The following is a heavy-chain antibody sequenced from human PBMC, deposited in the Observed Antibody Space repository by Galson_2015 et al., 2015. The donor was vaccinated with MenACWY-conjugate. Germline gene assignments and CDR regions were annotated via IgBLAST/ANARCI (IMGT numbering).Heavy chain of an antibody. CDR3: AGSTTNFFLGLDV. V-gene: IGHV3-48*04. Sequence: SLRLSCAASSLTFTSYSMTWVRLPPGKGLEWISYISGSGNTIHYADSVRGRFTVSRDNVKTSLYLTMSSLTADDTAVYFCAGSTTNFFLGLDVWGPGTTVTVSS. J-gene: IGHJ6*02. CDR1: SLTFTSYS. D-gene: IGHD2/OR15-2a*01. CDR2: ISGSGNTI.